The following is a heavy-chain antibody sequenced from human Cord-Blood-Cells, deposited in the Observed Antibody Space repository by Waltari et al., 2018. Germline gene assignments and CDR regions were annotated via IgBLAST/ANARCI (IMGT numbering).Heavy chain of an antibody. J-gene: IGHJ4*02. D-gene: IGHD2-15*01. CDR2: INHSGST. CDR1: GGYFSVSS. CDR3: ARDISVGGTASDY. V-gene: IGHV4-34*01. Sequence: QVQLQPWGAGLLKPSENLSLTCAVYGGYFSVSSLCWIRQPPGKGLEWIGEINHSGSTTYNPSLKSRVTISVDTSKNQFSLKLSSVTAADTAVYYCARDISVGGTASDYWGQGTLVTVSS.